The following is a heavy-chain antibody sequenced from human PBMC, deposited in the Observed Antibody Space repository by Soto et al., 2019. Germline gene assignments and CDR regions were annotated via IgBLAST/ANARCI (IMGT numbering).Heavy chain of an antibody. CDR1: GGSISSYY. V-gene: IGHV4-59*01. CDR3: ARGSPIFGVVITEAYYYYYMDV. Sequence: SETLSLTCTVSGGSISSYYWSWIRQPPGKGLEWIGYIYYSGSTNYNPSLKSRVTISVDTSKNQFSLKLSSVTAADTAVYYCARGSPIFGVVITEAYYYYYMDVWGKGTTVTVSS. CDR2: IYYSGST. J-gene: IGHJ6*03. D-gene: IGHD3-3*01.